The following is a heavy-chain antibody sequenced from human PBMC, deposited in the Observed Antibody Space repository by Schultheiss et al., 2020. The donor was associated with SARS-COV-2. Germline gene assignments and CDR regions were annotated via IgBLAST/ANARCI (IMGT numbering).Heavy chain of an antibody. J-gene: IGHJ6*02. CDR1: GYTFTGYY. D-gene: IGHD2-2*01. CDR2: ISAYNGNT. Sequence: ASVKVSCKASGYTFTGYYMHWVRQAPGQGLEWMGWISAYNGNTNYAQKLQGRVTMTTDTSTSTAYMELRSLRSDDTAVYYCAREALYCSSTSCYSGYYYYYGMDVWGQGTTVTVSS. CDR3: AREALYCSSTSCYSGYYYYYGMDV. V-gene: IGHV1-18*04.